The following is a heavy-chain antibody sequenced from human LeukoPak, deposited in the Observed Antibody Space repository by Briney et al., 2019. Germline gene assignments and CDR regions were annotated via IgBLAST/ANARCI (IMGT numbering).Heavy chain of an antibody. CDR3: ARSKIAARSWFDP. CDR2: ISSSSSYI. Sequence: GGSLRLSCAASGFTFSSYSMNWVRQAPGKGLEWVSSISSSSSYIYYADSVKGRFTISRDNATNSLYLQMNSLRAEDTAVYYCARSKIAARSWFDPWGQGTRVTVSS. V-gene: IGHV3-21*01. D-gene: IGHD6-6*01. CDR1: GFTFSSYS. J-gene: IGHJ5*02.